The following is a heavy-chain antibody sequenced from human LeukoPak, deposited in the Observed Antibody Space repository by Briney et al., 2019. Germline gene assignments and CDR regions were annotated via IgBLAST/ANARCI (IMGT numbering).Heavy chain of an antibody. J-gene: IGHJ4*02. Sequence: GGSLRLSCAASGFTFSGCGMHWVRQAPGKGLEWVAFIWYDGRDKYYADSVKGQFTISRDNSKNTLYLQMNSLKPEDTAVYYCAKDPYSYGTYFDYWGQGTLVTVSS. V-gene: IGHV3-30*02. CDR2: IWYDGRDK. D-gene: IGHD5-18*01. CDR3: AKDPYSYGTYFDY. CDR1: GFTFSGCG.